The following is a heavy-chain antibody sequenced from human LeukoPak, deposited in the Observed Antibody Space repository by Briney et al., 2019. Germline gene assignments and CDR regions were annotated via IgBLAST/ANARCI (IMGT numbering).Heavy chain of an antibody. CDR1: GGTFTSYA. J-gene: IGHJ4*02. CDR3: ARDNTAMVTSDY. Sequence: SVKVSCKASGGTFTSYAISWVRQAPGQGLEWMGRIIPILGIANYAQKFQGRVTITADKSTSTAYMELSSLRSEDTAVYYCARDNTAMVTSDYWGQGTLVTVSS. D-gene: IGHD5-18*01. V-gene: IGHV1-69*04. CDR2: IIPILGIA.